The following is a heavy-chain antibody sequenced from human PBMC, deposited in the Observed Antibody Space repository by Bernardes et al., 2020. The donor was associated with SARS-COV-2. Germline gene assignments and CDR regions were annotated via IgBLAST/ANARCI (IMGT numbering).Heavy chain of an antibody. J-gene: IGHJ4*02. CDR3: AREGYGDYADY. CDR2: ISSSAYFI. CDR1: GFSFDSYS. Sequence: GGSLRLSRAASGFSFDSYSLTWVRQAPGKGLEWVSSISSSAYFIQYADSVKGRFTIYRDNSKNFVYLQMNNLGAEDTGLYYCAREGYGDYADYWGQGTLVTVSS. D-gene: IGHD4-17*01. V-gene: IGHV3-21*03.